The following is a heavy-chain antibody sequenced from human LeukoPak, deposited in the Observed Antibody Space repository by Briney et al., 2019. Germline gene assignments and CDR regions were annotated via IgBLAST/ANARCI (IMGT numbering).Heavy chain of an antibody. V-gene: IGHV3-30*03. CDR3: ARIGGYNYGNELDH. Sequence: PGGSLRLSCAASGFTVSSNYMSWVRQAPGKGLEWVSVISYDGSNKYYADSVKGRFTISRDNSKNTLYLQMNSLRVEDTAVYYCARIGGYNYGNELDHWGQGTLVTVSS. J-gene: IGHJ4*02. CDR2: ISYDGSNK. D-gene: IGHD5-18*01. CDR1: GFTVSSNY.